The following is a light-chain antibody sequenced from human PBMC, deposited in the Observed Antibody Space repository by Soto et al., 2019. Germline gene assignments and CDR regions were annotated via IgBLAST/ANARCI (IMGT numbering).Light chain of an antibody. CDR2: DAS. V-gene: IGKV3-11*01. J-gene: IGKJ1*01. Sequence: EIELTQSPATLSLSPGERATLSCRASQSVSSYLAWYQQKPGQAPRLLIYDASNRATGIPARFSGSGSGTDFTLTISSLEPEYFAVYYCQQRSNWPPWTFGQGTKVEIK. CDR3: QQRSNWPPWT. CDR1: QSVSSY.